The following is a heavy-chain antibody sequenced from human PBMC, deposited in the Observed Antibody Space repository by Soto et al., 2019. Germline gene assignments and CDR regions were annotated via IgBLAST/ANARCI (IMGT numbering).Heavy chain of an antibody. Sequence: GGSLRLSCAASGFTFSSYDMHWVRQATGKGLEWVSAIGTAGDTYYPGSVKGRFTISRENAKNSLYLQMNSLKTEDTAVYYCTTDGWSGYIFDYWGQGTLVTVSS. V-gene: IGHV3-13*01. CDR3: TTDGWSGYIFDY. D-gene: IGHD3-3*01. CDR1: GFTFSSYD. J-gene: IGHJ4*02. CDR2: IGTAGDT.